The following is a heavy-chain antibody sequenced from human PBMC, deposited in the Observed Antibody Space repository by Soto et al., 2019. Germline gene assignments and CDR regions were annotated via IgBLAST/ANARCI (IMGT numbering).Heavy chain of an antibody. Sequence: QVQLQQWGAGLLKPSETLSLTCAVYGGSFSGYYWSWIRQPPGKGLEWIGEINRSGSTNYNPSLKSRVTISVDTSKNQFSLKLSSVTAADTAVYYCARVGSSWYVGWFDPWGQGTLVTVSS. CDR2: INRSGST. V-gene: IGHV4-34*01. J-gene: IGHJ5*02. CDR3: ARVGSSWYVGWFDP. D-gene: IGHD6-13*01. CDR1: GGSFSGYY.